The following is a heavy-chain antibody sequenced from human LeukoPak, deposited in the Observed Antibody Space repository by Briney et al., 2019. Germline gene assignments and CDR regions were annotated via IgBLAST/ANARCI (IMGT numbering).Heavy chain of an antibody. CDR2: ISSGSSHI. D-gene: IGHD3-10*01. V-gene: IGHV3-21*01. Sequence: GGSLTLSCEPSGFSFSNYAMNWVRQIPGKGLEWVSSISSGSSHIYYAESMKGRFTMSRDNSKNSVTLEMTSLRVEDTAVYYCARSTHSWFGWFEFWGQGTLVTVAS. CDR1: GFSFSNYA. J-gene: IGHJ5*01. CDR3: ARSTHSWFGWFEF.